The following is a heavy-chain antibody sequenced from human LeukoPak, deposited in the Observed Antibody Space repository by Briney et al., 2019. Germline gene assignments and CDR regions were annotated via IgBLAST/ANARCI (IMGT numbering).Heavy chain of an antibody. D-gene: IGHD2-21*01. CDR3: ARGMCCGPITFYYMDV. J-gene: IGHJ6*03. CDR2: IWYDGSNI. CDR1: GFTLSSHG. Sequence: GGSLRLSCAASGFTLSSHGMHWVRQTPGKGLEWVAGIWYDGSNIYYVDSVKGRFTVSRDNSKNTLYLQMNSLRAEDTAVYYCARGMCCGPITFYYMDVWGKGTTVTVSS. V-gene: IGHV3-33*01.